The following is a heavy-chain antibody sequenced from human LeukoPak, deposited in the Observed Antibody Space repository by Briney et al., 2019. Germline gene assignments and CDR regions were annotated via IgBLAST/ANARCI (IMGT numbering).Heavy chain of an antibody. Sequence: GGSLRLSCAASGFTFSSYAMSWVRQAPGKGLEWVSAISGSGGSTNYADSVKGRFTISRDNAKNSLYLQMNSLRAEDTAVYYCARDRGDYGDYLSIHFGMDVWGQGTTVTVSS. J-gene: IGHJ6*02. CDR1: GFTFSSYA. CDR3: ARDRGDYGDYLSIHFGMDV. CDR2: ISGSGGST. V-gene: IGHV3-23*01. D-gene: IGHD4-17*01.